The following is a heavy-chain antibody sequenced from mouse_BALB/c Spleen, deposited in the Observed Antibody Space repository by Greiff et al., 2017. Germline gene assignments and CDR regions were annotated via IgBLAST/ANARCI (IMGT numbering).Heavy chain of an antibody. CDR3: ARVFDYDESSWFAY. D-gene: IGHD2-4*01. J-gene: IGHJ3*01. CDR1: GFSLTSYG. CDR2: IWGDGST. V-gene: IGHV2-6-7*01. Sequence: VMLVESGPGLVAPSQSLSITCTVSGFSLTSYGVHWVRQPPGKGLEWLGMIWGDGSTDYNSALKSRLSISKDNSKSQVFLKMNSLQTDDTARYYCARVFDYDESSWFAYWGQGTLVTVSA.